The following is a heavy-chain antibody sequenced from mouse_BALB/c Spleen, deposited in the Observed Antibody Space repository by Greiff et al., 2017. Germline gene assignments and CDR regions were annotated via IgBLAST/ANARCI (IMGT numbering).Heavy chain of an antibody. J-gene: IGHJ3*01. D-gene: IGHD6-1*01. CDR2: INPYNDGT. V-gene: IGHV1-14*01. CDR3: ARENGLAWFAY. CDR1: GYTFTSYV. Sequence: EVQLQQSGPELVKPGASVKMSCKASGYTFTSYVMHWVKQKPGQGLEWIGYINPYNDGTKYNEKFKGKATLTSDKSSSTAYMELSSLTSEDSAVYYCARENGLAWFAYWGQGTLVTVSA.